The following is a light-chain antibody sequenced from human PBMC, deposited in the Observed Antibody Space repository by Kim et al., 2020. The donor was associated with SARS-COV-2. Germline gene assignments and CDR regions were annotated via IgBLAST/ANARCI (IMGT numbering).Light chain of an antibody. CDR3: QSYDTNLSGWV. V-gene: IGLV1-40*01. CDR1: RSNIGAGYD. CDR2: GNT. Sequence: QSVMTQPPSVSGAPGQRVTISCTGSRSNIGAGYDVHWYQQLPGTAPKLLMYGNTNRPSGVPDRFSASKSGTSASLAITGLQAEDEADYYCQSYDTNLSGWVFGGGTKVTVL. J-gene: IGLJ3*02.